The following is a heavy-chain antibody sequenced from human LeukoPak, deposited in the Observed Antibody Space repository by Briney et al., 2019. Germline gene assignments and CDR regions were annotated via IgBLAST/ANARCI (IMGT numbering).Heavy chain of an antibody. CDR2: IKEDGSGE. V-gene: IGHV3-7*03. D-gene: IGHD6-19*01. CDR3: VSGSGWIFDY. Sequence: GGSLRLSCAASGLRFSSYWMDWVRQAPGKGLEWVAHIKEDGSGEYYVDSVKGRFTISIDNARKSMYLQMNSLRVGDTAIYYCVSGSGWIFDYWGQGTLVTVSS. CDR1: GLRFSSYW. J-gene: IGHJ4*02.